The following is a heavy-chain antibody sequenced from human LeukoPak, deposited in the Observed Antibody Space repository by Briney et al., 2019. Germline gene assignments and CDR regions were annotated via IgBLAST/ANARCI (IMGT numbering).Heavy chain of an antibody. Sequence: GASVKVSCKASGYTFTGYYMHWVRQAPGQGLEWMGWINPNSGGTNYAQKFQGRVTMTRNTSISTAYMELSSLRSEDTAVYYCARDCSSTSCYPYYYGMDVWGQGTTVTVSS. J-gene: IGHJ6*02. CDR3: ARDCSSTSCYPYYYGMDV. CDR2: INPNSGGT. D-gene: IGHD2-2*01. CDR1: GYTFTGYY. V-gene: IGHV1-2*02.